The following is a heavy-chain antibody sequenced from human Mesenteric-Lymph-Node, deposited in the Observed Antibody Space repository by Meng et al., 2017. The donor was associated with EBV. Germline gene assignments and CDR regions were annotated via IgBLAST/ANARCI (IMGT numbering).Heavy chain of an antibody. CDR2: VFHSGST. CDR3: VRGLGGSGNYYFDY. V-gene: IGHV4-4*02. D-gene: IGHD3-10*01. CDR1: GASSLTRNW. J-gene: IGHJ4*02. Sequence: QVQLQESGPGLVKPSGTLSLTCAVSGASSLTRNWWSWVRQTPGKGLEWIGEVFHSGSTNYNPSLKSRVTISVDKSKNQFSLEVTSVTAADAAVYYCVRGLGGSGNYYFDYWGQGTLVTVSS.